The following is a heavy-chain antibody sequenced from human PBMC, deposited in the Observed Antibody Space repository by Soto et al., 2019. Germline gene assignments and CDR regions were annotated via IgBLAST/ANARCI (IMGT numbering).Heavy chain of an antibody. D-gene: IGHD1-26*01. V-gene: IGHV4-59*01. Sequence: QVQLQESGPGLVKPSETLSLTCTVSGGSISSYYWSWLRQPPGQGLEWIWYIYYSGSTNYNPSLKSRVTISVDTSKNQFSLKLSTVTAADTAVYSCARAKRNRFGIVGATTWFDPWGQGTLVTVSS. CDR1: GGSISSYY. CDR3: ARAKRNRFGIVGATTWFDP. CDR2: IYYSGST. J-gene: IGHJ5*02.